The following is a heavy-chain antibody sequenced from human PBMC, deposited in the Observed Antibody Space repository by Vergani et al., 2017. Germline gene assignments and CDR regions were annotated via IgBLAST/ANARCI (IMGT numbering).Heavy chain of an antibody. J-gene: IGHJ4*02. D-gene: IGHD5-18*01. V-gene: IGHV4-59*01. Sequence: QVQLQESGPGLVKPSETLSLTCTVSGGSISSYYWSWIRQPPGKGLEWIGYIYYSGSTNYNPSIKSRVTISVDTSKNQFSLKLSSVTAAGTAVYYCARGLVDTAVDYWGQGTLVTVSS. CDR3: ARGLVDTAVDY. CDR1: GGSISSYY. CDR2: IYYSGST.